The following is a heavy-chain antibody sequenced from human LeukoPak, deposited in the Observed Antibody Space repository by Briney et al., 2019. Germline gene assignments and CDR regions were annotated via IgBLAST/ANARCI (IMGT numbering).Heavy chain of an antibody. CDR3: VPSNDWTYYFYY. D-gene: IGHD3-9*01. Sequence: ASVKVSCKASGYTFTSYYIHWVRQAPGHGLEWMGWINPDSGGTNYAQKFQGRVTMTRDTSISTAYMEVSRLRSDDTAVYYCVPSNDWTYYFYYWGQGTLVTVSS. CDR2: INPDSGGT. CDR1: GYTFTSYY. V-gene: IGHV1-2*02. J-gene: IGHJ4*02.